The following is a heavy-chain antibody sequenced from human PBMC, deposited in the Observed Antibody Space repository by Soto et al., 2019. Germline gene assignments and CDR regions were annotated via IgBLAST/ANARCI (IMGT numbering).Heavy chain of an antibody. J-gene: IGHJ4*02. CDR1: GGSLSSGGYY. CDR3: ARERGRSDSSGYYS. CDR2: IYYSGST. Sequence: SDTLSLTCTVSGGSLSSGGYYWSWIRQHPGKGLEWIGYIYYSGSTYYNPSLKSRVTISVDTSKNQFSLKLSSVTAADTAVYYCARERGRSDSSGYYSWSQGTLVTVSS. D-gene: IGHD3-22*01. V-gene: IGHV4-31*03.